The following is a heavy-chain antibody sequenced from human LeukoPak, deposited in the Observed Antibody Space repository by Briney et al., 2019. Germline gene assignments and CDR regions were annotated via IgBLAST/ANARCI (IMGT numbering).Heavy chain of an antibody. Sequence: SVKVSCKASGGTFISYAISWVRQAPGQGLEWMGGIIPIFGTANYAQKFQGRVTITADESTSTAYMELSSLRSEDTAVYYCATVSYDSSGYYYLGYWGQGTLVTVSS. CDR2: IIPIFGTA. J-gene: IGHJ4*02. CDR3: ATVSYDSSGYYYLGY. V-gene: IGHV1-69*13. CDR1: GGTFISYA. D-gene: IGHD3-22*01.